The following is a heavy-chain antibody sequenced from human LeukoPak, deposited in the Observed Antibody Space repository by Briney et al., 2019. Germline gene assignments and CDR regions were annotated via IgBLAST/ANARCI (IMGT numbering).Heavy chain of an antibody. CDR3: ARGPPIDDYGGYN. CDR1: GYTFTSYY. Sequence: GASVKVSCKASGYTFTSYYMHWVRQAPGQGLEWMGIINPSGGSTSYAQKFQGRVTMTRNTSISTAYMELSSLRSEDTAVYYCARGPPIDDYGGYNWGQGTLVTVSS. D-gene: IGHD4-23*01. J-gene: IGHJ4*02. V-gene: IGHV1-46*01. CDR2: INPSGGST.